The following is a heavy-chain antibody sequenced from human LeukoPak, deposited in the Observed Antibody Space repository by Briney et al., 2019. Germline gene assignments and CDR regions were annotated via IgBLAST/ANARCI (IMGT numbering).Heavy chain of an antibody. D-gene: IGHD3-10*01. V-gene: IGHV1-2*02. CDR2: INPNSGGT. CDR3: ASLGPYGSAELVY. CDR1: GYTFTSYY. Sequence: ASVKVSCKASGYTFTSYYMHWVRQAPGQGLEWMGWINPNSGGTNYAQKFQGRVTMTRDTSISTAYMELSRLRSDDTAVYYCASLGPYGSAELVYWGQGTLVTVSS. J-gene: IGHJ4*02.